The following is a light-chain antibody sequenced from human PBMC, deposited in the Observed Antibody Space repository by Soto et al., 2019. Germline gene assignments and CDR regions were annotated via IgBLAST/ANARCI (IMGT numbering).Light chain of an antibody. CDR1: QTINNW. CDR2: KAS. Sequence: DIPMTQSPSTLSASVGDRVTITCRASQTINNWLAWYQQKPGKAPKLLIYKASSLESGVPSRFSGSGSGTEFTLTISSLQPDDFATYYCQQYNSYSLFTFGPGTKVDIK. V-gene: IGKV1-5*03. J-gene: IGKJ3*01. CDR3: QQYNSYSLFT.